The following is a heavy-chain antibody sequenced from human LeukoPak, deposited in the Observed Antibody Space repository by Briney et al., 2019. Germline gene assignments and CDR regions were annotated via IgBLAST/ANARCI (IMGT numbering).Heavy chain of an antibody. J-gene: IGHJ5*02. CDR1: GGSISSSSYY. CDR2: IYYSGST. CDR3: ARQRVRGVRWLDP. D-gene: IGHD3-10*01. Sequence: SETLSLTCTVSGGSISSSSYYWGWIRQPPGKGLEWIGSIYYSGSTYYNPSLKSRVTISVDTSKNQFSLKLSSVTAADTAVYYCARQRVRGVRWLDPWGQGTLVTVSS. V-gene: IGHV4-39*01.